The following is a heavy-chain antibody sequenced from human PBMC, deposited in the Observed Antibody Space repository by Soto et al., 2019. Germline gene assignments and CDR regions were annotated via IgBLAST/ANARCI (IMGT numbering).Heavy chain of an antibody. CDR2: ISYDGSNK. V-gene: IGHV3-30-3*01. CDR1: GFTFSSYA. D-gene: IGHD4-17*01. CDR3: AREEYYGDFSTDDAFDI. Sequence: QVQLVESGGGVVQPGRSLRLSCAASGFTFSSYAMHWVRQAPGKGLEWVAVISYDGSNKYYADSVKGRFTISRDNSKNTLYLQKNSLRAEDTAVYYCAREEYYGDFSTDDAFDIWGQGTMVTVSS. J-gene: IGHJ3*02.